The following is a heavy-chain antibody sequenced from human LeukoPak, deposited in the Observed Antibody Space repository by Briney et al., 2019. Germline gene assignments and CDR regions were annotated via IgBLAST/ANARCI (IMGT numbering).Heavy chain of an antibody. Sequence: GQSLKISCQGSGYSFTSYWIAWVRQMPGKGLEWMGVIYPGDSGTRYSPSFQGQVTLSADKSISTAYLQWSSLKAWDAAIYYCARALVGASTLSYWGQGTLVTVSS. CDR1: GYSFTSYW. J-gene: IGHJ4*02. V-gene: IGHV5-51*03. D-gene: IGHD1-26*01. CDR3: ARALVGASTLSY. CDR2: IYPGDSGT.